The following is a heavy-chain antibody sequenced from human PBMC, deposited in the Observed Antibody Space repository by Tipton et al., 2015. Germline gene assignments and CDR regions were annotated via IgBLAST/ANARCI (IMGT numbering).Heavy chain of an antibody. J-gene: IGHJ4*02. CDR2: ISYDGSEE. CDR3: ARDHIALTYYLDY. D-gene: IGHD6-13*01. V-gene: IGHV3-30*03. Sequence: SLRLSCVASGFSFSYYSMQWVRQAPGKGLEWVAVISYDGSEEYYADSVKGRFTISRDNAKSTLFLQMNSLRGEDTAVYYCARDHIALTYYLDYWGQGTLVTVSS. CDR1: GFSFSYYS.